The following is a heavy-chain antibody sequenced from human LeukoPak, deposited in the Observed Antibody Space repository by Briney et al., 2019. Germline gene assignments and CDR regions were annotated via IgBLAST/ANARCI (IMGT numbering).Heavy chain of an antibody. D-gene: IGHD2-2*02. Sequence: SETLSLTCAVYGGSFSGYYWSWIRQPPGKGLEWIGEINHSGSTNYNPSLKSRVTISVDTSKNQFSLKLSSVTAADTAVYYCARGRPRYCSSTSCYTNAEYFQHWGQGTLVTVSS. V-gene: IGHV4-34*01. CDR3: ARGRPRYCSSTSCYTNAEYFQH. CDR1: GGSFSGYY. CDR2: INHSGST. J-gene: IGHJ1*01.